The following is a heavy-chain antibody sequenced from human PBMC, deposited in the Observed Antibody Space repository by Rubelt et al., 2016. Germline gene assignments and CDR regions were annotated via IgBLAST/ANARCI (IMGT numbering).Heavy chain of an antibody. CDR2: IYYSGST. Sequence: QLQLQESGPGLVKPSETLSLTCTVSGGSISSSSYYWGWIRQPPGKGLAWIGSIYYSGSTYYNPSLKSRVTVSVDTSNNQCSLKLSSGTAAGTAVYYCARAVSYYDSSGYGYYYYMDVWGKGTTVTVSS. CDR1: GGSISSSSYY. V-gene: IGHV4-39*07. J-gene: IGHJ6*03. CDR3: ARAVSYYDSSGYGYYYYMDV. D-gene: IGHD3-22*01.